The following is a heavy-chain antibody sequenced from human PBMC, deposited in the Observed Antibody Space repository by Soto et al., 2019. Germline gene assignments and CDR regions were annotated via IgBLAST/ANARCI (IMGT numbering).Heavy chain of an antibody. D-gene: IGHD4-17*01. Sequence: QVQLVQSGAEVKKPGSSVKVSCKVSGGSFSTYGISWVRQAPGQGLEWMGGFLPVFTTAKYAQKFQGRVSITADESTYTAYMELSSLRSEDTAVYFCARDGVDVSRTTVRHGALDIWGQGTVVTVSS. CDR3: ARDGVDVSRTTVRHGALDI. CDR1: GGSFSTYG. V-gene: IGHV1-69*01. J-gene: IGHJ3*02. CDR2: FLPVFTTA.